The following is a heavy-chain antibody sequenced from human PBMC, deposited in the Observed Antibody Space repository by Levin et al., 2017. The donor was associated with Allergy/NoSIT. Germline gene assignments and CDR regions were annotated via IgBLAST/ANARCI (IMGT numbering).Heavy chain of an antibody. Sequence: SGPTLVKPTQTLTLTCTFGGFSLTTNTMGVAWVRQSPGKALEWLAVIYSDDDKRYSPSLRDRVTVTKDSSKNQVFLTVTNVDSVDTGTYFCAHVGRLGPRAADWLRHTFDFWGQGARVTVSS. CDR1: GFSLTTNTMG. CDR2: IYSDDDK. V-gene: IGHV2-5*02. CDR3: AHVGRLGPRAADWLRHTFDF. J-gene: IGHJ4*02. D-gene: IGHD3-9*01.